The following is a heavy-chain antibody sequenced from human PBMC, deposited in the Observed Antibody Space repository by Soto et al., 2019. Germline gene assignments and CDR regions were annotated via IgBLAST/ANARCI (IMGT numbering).Heavy chain of an antibody. CDR3: AAARGYCSSTSCYDHYYYYYMDV. CDR1: GFTFSSYA. V-gene: IGHV3-23*01. J-gene: IGHJ6*03. CDR2: ISGSGGST. D-gene: IGHD2-2*01. Sequence: QPGGSLRLSCAASGFTFSSYAMSWVRQAPGKGLEWDSAISGSGGSTYYADSVKGRFTISRDNSKNTLYLQMNSLRAEDTAVYYCAAARGYCSSTSCYDHYYYYYMDVWGKGTTVTVSS.